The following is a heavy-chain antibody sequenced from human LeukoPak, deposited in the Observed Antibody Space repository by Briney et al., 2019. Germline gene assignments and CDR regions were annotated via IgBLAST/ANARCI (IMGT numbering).Heavy chain of an antibody. Sequence: GGSLRLSCAASGFTFSSYGMHWVRQAPGKGLEWVAVIWYGGSNKYYADSVKGRFTISRDNSKNTLYLQMNSLRAEDTAVYYCAKARSSSASAFDYWGQGTLVTVSS. V-gene: IGHV3-33*06. CDR3: AKARSSSASAFDY. J-gene: IGHJ4*02. CDR2: IWYGGSNK. CDR1: GFTFSSYG. D-gene: IGHD6-6*01.